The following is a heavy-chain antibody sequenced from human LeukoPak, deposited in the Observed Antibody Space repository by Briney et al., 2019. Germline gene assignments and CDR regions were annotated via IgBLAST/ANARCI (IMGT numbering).Heavy chain of an antibody. V-gene: IGHV1-24*01. CDR1: GYTFTGYY. J-gene: IGHJ1*01. CDR2: FDPEDGET. CDR3: ATDRGSYYRYFQH. D-gene: IGHD1-26*01. Sequence: GASVKVSCKASGYTFTGYYMHWVRQAPGKGLEWMGGFDPEDGETIYAQKFQGRVTMTEDTSTDTAYMELSSLRSEDTAVYYCATDRGSYYRYFQHWGQGTLVTVSS.